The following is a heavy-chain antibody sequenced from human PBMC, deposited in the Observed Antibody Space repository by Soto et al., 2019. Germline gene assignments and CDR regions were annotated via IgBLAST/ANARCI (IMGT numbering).Heavy chain of an antibody. D-gene: IGHD5-12*01. Sequence: QVQLVESGGGVVQPGRSLRLSCAASGFTFSSYGMHWVRQAPGKGLEWVAVISYDGSNKYYADSVKGRFTISRDNSKNTLYLQMNSLRAEDTAVYYCAKDNVDQDASPFDYWGQGTLVTVSS. CDR1: GFTFSSYG. CDR3: AKDNVDQDASPFDY. V-gene: IGHV3-30*18. J-gene: IGHJ4*02. CDR2: ISYDGSNK.